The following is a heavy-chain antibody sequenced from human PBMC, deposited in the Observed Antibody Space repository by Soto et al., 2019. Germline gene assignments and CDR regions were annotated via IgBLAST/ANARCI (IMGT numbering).Heavy chain of an antibody. Sequence: LXLSCAASRFTFSSYSMSWVRQAPWKGLEWVSAISGSGGSTYYADSVKGRFTISRDNSKNTLYLQMNSLRAEDTAVYYCAKDLNEYYDFWSGYYYYYYGMDVWGQGTTVTVSS. D-gene: IGHD3-3*01. J-gene: IGHJ6*02. V-gene: IGHV3-23*01. CDR3: AKDLNEYYDFWSGYYYYYYGMDV. CDR2: ISGSGGST. CDR1: RFTFSSYS.